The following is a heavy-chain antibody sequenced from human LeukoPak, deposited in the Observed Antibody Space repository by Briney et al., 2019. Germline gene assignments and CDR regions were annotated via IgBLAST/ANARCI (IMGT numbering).Heavy chain of an antibody. CDR2: ITTNGGNT. V-gene: IGHV3-64D*06. J-gene: IGHJ3*02. Sequence: PGGSLRLSCSASGFTFSNYAMHWVRQAPGKGLEYVSAITTNGGNTYYADSVKGRFTISRDNSKNTLHLQMSSLRAEDTAVYYCAASGYSSYMFIRGDAFDIWGQGTMVTVSS. CDR1: GFTFSNYA. CDR3: AASGYSSYMFIRGDAFDI. D-gene: IGHD6-13*01.